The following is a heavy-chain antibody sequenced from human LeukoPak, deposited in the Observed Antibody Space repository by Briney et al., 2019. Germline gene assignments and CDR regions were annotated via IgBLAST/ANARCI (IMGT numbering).Heavy chain of an antibody. Sequence: TGGSLRLSCAASGFTFSSYAMHWVRQAPGKGLEWVAVISYDGSNKYYADSVKGRFTISRDNSKNTLYLQMNSLRAEDTAVYYCAKGEQWLGDFDYWGQGTLVTVSS. CDR2: ISYDGSNK. D-gene: IGHD6-19*01. J-gene: IGHJ4*02. CDR1: GFTFSSYA. CDR3: AKGEQWLGDFDY. V-gene: IGHV3-30-3*01.